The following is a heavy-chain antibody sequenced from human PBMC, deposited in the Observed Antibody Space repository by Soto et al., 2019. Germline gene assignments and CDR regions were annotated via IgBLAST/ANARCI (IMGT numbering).Heavy chain of an antibody. J-gene: IGHJ4*02. CDR1: GGSITSHTHY. Sequence: QVQLQESGPGLVKPSQTLSPTCTVSGGSITSHTHYWTWIRHHPGKGLEWIGNIHFRGTTYYNPSVESRVLISVDTSKNQFSLRLTSVTAADTAVYFCATYDYSDFYFDNWGQGTLVSVSS. CDR2: IHFRGTT. D-gene: IGHD4-17*01. V-gene: IGHV4-31*03. CDR3: ATYDYSDFYFDN.